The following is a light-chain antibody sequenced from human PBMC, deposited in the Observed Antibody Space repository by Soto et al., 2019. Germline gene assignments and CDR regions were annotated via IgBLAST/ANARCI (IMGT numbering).Light chain of an antibody. CDR2: RAS. Sequence: EIVLTQSPGTLSLSPGERATLSCRASQSVSSSYLAWYQQKPGQAPRLLIHRASSRATGIPDRFSGSGSGTDFTLSISRLELEDFAVYYCQQYGSSLTVGLGTKVDIK. V-gene: IGKV3-20*01. CDR1: QSVSSSY. CDR3: QQYGSSLT. J-gene: IGKJ3*01.